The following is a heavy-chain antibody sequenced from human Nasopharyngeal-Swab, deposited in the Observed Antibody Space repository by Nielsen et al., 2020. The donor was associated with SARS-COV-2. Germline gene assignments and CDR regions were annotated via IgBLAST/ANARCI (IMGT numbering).Heavy chain of an antibody. D-gene: IGHD1-26*01. CDR1: GGSINSGDSC. CDR3: ARDYRGAGYYYYGMDV. Sequence: LRLSCTVSGGSINSGDSCWSWIRQHPGKGLEWIGCISYRGSTYYNPSLKSRVTISVDTSKNKVSLNLSSVTAADTAVYYCARDYRGAGYYYYGMDVWGQGTTVTVSS. CDR2: ISYRGST. V-gene: IGHV4-31*03. J-gene: IGHJ6*02.